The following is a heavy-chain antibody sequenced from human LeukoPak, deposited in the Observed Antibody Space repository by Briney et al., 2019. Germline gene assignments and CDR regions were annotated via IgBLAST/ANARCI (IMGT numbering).Heavy chain of an antibody. CDR1: GGSISSYY. Sequence: SETLSLTCTVSGGSISSYYWSWIRQPPGKGLEGIGYIYYSGSTNYNPSLKSRVTISVATSKHQSSLKLSSVTAADPAVYYCARSDIAVGWFAPWGQGTLATASS. CDR3: ARSDIAVGWFAP. D-gene: IGHD2-2*01. V-gene: IGHV4-59*01. CDR2: IYYSGST. J-gene: IGHJ5*02.